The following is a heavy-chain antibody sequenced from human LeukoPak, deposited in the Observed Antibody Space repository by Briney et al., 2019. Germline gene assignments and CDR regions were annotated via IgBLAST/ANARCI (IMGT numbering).Heavy chain of an antibody. CDR3: ARRKHDYGDYVDY. CDR1: GYSFTSYW. V-gene: IGHV5-51*01. CDR2: IYPGDSDT. D-gene: IGHD4-17*01. J-gene: IGHJ4*02. Sequence: GESLRISCKGSGYSFTSYWIGWVRQMPGKGLEWMGIIYPGDSDTRYSPSFQGQVTISADKSISTAYLQWSSLKASDTAMYYCARRKHDYGDYVDYWGQGTLVTVSS.